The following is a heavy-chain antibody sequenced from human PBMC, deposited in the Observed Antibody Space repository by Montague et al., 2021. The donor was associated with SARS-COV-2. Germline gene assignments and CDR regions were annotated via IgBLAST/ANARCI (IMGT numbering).Heavy chain of an antibody. CDR2: INHGGST. D-gene: IGHD2-2*01. V-gene: IGHV4-34*01. J-gene: IGHJ4*02. CDR1: GGSFSGYY. CDR3: ARGLCQPDFQAY. Sequence: SETLSLTCAVYGGSFSGYYWSWIRQPPGKGLEWIGEINHGGSTNYNPSLKSRVTISVDTSKNQFSLKLSSVTAADTAVYYCARGLCQPDFQAYWGQGTLVTVSS.